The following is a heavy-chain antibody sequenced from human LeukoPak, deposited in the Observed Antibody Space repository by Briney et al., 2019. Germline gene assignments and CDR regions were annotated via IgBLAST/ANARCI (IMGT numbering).Heavy chain of an antibody. D-gene: IGHD6-13*01. CDR1: GFSLSTSGVG. Sequence: SGPTLLHPTQTLTLTFTFSGFSLSTSGVGVGWIRQPPGKALEWLALIYWDDDKRYSPSLKSRLTITKDTSKNQVVLTMTNMDPVDTGTYYCAHGSSRTWTFDYWGQGTLITVSS. CDR3: AHGSSRTWTFDY. CDR2: IYWDDDK. V-gene: IGHV2-5*02. J-gene: IGHJ4*02.